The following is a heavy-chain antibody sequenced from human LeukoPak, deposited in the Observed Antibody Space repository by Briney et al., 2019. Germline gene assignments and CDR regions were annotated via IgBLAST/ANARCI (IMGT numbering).Heavy chain of an antibody. D-gene: IGHD3-10*01. J-gene: IGHJ4*02. CDR3: AREHGDGDGVGY. CDR1: GFTFSSYS. Sequence: AGSLRLPCAASGFTFSSYSMNWVRQAPGKGREWVSSISSSSSYIYYADSVKGRFTISRDNAKNSLYLQMNSLRAEDTAVYYCAREHGDGDGVGYWGQGTLVTVSS. V-gene: IGHV3-21*01. CDR2: ISSSSSYI.